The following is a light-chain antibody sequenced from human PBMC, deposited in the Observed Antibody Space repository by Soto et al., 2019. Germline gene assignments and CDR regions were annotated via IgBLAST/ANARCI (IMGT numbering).Light chain of an antibody. CDR2: DVS. CDR1: SSDVGGYNY. CDR3: SSYTSSSNQV. Sequence: QSVLTQPASVSGSHGQSITISCTGTSSDVGGYNYVSWYQQHPGKAPKLMIYDVSNRHSGVSNRFSGSKSGNTTSLTISGLQAEAEGDYYCSSYTSSSNQVFGGGTKVTLL. V-gene: IGLV2-14*01. J-gene: IGLJ2*01.